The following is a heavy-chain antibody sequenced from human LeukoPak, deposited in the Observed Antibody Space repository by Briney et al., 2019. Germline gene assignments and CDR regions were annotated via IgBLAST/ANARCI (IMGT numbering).Heavy chain of an antibody. CDR2: ISGSGGST. D-gene: IGHD6-19*01. V-gene: IGHV3-23*01. J-gene: IGHJ4*02. CDR1: GVTFSSYA. Sequence: GGSLRLSCAASGVTFSSYAMSWVRQAPGKGLEWVSAISGSGGSTYYADSVKGRFTISRDNSKNTLYLQMNSLRAEDTAVYYCAKAWRYSSGSGYFDYWGQGTLVTVSS. CDR3: AKAWRYSSGSGYFDY.